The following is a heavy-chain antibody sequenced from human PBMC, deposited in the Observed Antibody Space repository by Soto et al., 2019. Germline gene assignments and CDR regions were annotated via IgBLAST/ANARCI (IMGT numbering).Heavy chain of an antibody. CDR2: MNPNSGNT. CDR1: GYTFTSYD. D-gene: IGHD3-3*01. V-gene: IGHV1-8*01. CDR3: AREVIPAWGTYYDFWSAENDWFDP. Sequence: QVQLVQSGAEVKKPGASVKVSCKASGYTFTSYDINWVRQATGQGLEWMGWMNPNSGNTGYAQKFQGRVTMTRNTSISTAYMELSSLRSEDTAVYYCAREVIPAWGTYYDFWSAENDWFDPWGQGTLVTVSS. J-gene: IGHJ5*02.